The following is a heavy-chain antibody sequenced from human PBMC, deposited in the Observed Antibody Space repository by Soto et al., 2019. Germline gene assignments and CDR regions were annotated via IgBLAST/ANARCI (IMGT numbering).Heavy chain of an antibody. CDR1: GFKFDDHV. D-gene: IGHD3-3*01. J-gene: IGHJ6*02. CDR3: ARSWSGSTSGRVDV. CDR2: INWDGYSI. Sequence: AAGFKFDDHVMHWVRQVPGKGLEWVGHINWDGYSIGYGDSVRGRFTISRDNAKNTLYLQMNSLRPEDTALYYCARSWSGSTSGRVDVWGRGTTVTVSS. V-gene: IGHV3-9*01.